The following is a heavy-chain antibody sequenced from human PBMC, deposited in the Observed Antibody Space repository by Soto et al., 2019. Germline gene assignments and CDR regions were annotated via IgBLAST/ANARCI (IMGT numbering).Heavy chain of an antibody. D-gene: IGHD4-17*01. CDR2: ISAYNGNT. V-gene: IGHV1-18*01. CDR1: GYTFTSYG. CDR3: ATDPLAGGDYDLLDAFDI. Sequence: QVQLVQSGAEVKKPGASVKVSCKASGYTFTSYGISWVRQAPGQGLEWMGWISAYNGNTNYAQKLQGRVTMTADTSSSSGVMDRRWRTYVDTSVYYCATDPLAGGDYDLLDAFDIWGQGRTVTVSS. J-gene: IGHJ3*02.